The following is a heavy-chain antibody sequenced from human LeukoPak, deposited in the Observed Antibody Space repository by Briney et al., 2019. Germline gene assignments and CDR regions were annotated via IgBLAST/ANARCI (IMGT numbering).Heavy chain of an antibody. CDR2: ITTSGGST. CDR3: AKGSFDYGYLFDY. Sequence: GGSLRLSCAASGFTFSSYAMSWVRQAPGKGLEWVSAITTSGGSTHYADSVKGRFTISRDNSKNTLYLQMNSLRAEDTAVYYCAKGSFDYGYLFDYWGQGTLVTVSS. CDR1: GFTFSSYA. D-gene: IGHD5-18*01. J-gene: IGHJ4*02. V-gene: IGHV3-23*01.